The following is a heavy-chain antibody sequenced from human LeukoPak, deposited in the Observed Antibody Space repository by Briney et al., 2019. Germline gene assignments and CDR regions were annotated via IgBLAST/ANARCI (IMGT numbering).Heavy chain of an antibody. CDR1: GYSISSSNW. D-gene: IGHD6-13*01. Sequence: SETLSLTCAVSGYSISSSNWWGWIRQPPGKGLEWIGYIYYSGSTNYNPSLKSRVTISVDTSKNQFSLKLSSVTAADTAVYYCARGLYSSSWPDYYYYYYMDVWGKGTTVTVSS. CDR2: IYYSGST. CDR3: ARGLYSSSWPDYYYYYYMDV. J-gene: IGHJ6*03. V-gene: IGHV4-28*03.